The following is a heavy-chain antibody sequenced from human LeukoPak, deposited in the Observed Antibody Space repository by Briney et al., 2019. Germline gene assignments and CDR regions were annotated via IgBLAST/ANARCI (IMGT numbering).Heavy chain of an antibody. D-gene: IGHD3-22*01. CDR2: INGSGRST. Sequence: ETLSLTCTVSGGSISGSDYYWTWVRQVPGKGLEWVSVINGSGRSTYNADSVRGRFTISRDNSKNTLYLQMNSLSAEDTAVYYCAKGITFYYDSSGYSSDYWGQGTLVTVSS. V-gene: IGHV3-23*01. J-gene: IGHJ4*02. CDR3: AKGITFYYDSSGYSSDY. CDR1: GGSISGSDY.